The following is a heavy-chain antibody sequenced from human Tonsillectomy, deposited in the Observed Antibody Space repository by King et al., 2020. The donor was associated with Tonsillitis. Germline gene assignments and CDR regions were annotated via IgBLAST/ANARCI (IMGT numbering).Heavy chain of an antibody. J-gene: IGHJ3*02. CDR3: ASPVLRDAFDI. D-gene: IGHD3-3*01. CDR1: GGSVSSGSYY. Sequence: QLQESGPGLVKPSETLSLTCTVSGGSVSSGSYYCSWIRQPPGKGLEWIGYISYSGSTNYNPSLKSRVTISVDTSKNQFSLKLSSVTAADTAVYYCASPVLRDAFDIWGQGTMVTVSS. V-gene: IGHV4-61*01. CDR2: ISYSGST.